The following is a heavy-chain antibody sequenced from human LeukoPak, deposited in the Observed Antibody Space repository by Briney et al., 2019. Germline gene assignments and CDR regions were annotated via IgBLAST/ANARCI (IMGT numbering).Heavy chain of an antibody. Sequence: PSETLSLTCTVSGGSIRSSSYYWGWTRQPPGKGLEWIGSIYYSGSTYYNPSLRSRVTIFVDTSKNQFSLKLSSVTAADTAVYYCAKLYGGSSSWYFDSWGQGTLVTVSS. V-gene: IGHV4-39*01. D-gene: IGHD6-13*01. J-gene: IGHJ4*02. CDR3: AKLYGGSSSWYFDS. CDR1: GGSIRSSSYY. CDR2: IYYSGST.